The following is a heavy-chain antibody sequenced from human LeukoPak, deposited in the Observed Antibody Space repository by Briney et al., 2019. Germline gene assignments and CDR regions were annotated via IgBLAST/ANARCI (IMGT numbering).Heavy chain of an antibody. D-gene: IGHD5-12*01. J-gene: IGHJ4*02. CDR3: ARSPSGYDRLIDY. CDR2: ISAYNGNT. Sequence: ASVKVSCKASGYTFTNYGFSWVRQAPGQGLEWMGWISAYNGNTGYAQKFQGRVTMTTGTSTSTAYMELRSLTSDDTAVYYCARSPSGYDRLIDYWGQGTLVTVSS. V-gene: IGHV1-18*04. CDR1: GYTFTNYG.